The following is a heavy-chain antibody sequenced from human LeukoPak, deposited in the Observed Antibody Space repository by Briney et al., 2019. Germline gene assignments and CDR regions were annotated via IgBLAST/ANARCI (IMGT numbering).Heavy chain of an antibody. D-gene: IGHD3-22*01. J-gene: IGHJ6*03. CDR1: GASINSGSYY. CDR3: ARSSEGRYYYDSSGFSYYYYYMDV. V-gene: IGHV4-61*01. CDR2: IYYSGST. Sequence: SETLSLTCTVSGASINSGSYYWSWIRQPPGKGLEWIGYIYYSGSTYYNPSLRSRVTISVDTSKNQFSLKLSSVTAADTAVYYCARSSEGRYYYDSSGFSYYYYYMDVWGKGTTVTISS.